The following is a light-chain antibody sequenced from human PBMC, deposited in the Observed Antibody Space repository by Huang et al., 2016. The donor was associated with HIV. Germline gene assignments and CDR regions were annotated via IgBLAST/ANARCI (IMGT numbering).Light chain of an antibody. Sequence: DIVMTQSPDFLAVSLGERATISCKSSHSLLTSHNRENYLAWYQQNPGQHPKRLIYWAAVPESGVPDRCIGSGSGTDFTLTITSLQAEDVAVYFCQQYFFSPMTFGPGTKVDI. J-gene: IGKJ3*01. CDR2: WAA. CDR3: QQYFFSPMT. V-gene: IGKV4-1*01. CDR1: HSLLTSHNRENY.